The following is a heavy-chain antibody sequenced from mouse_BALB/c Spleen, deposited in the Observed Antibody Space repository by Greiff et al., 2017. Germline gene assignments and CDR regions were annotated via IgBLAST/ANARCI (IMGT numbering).Heavy chain of an antibody. CDR1: GFTFSSYA. CDR2: ISSGGSYT. Sequence: EVQLVESGGGLVKPGGSLKLSCAASGFTFSSYAMSWVRQSPEKRLEWVAEISSGGSYTYYPDTVTGRFTISRDNAKNTLYLEMSSLRSEDTAMYYCAKIYQWFAYWGQGTLVTVSA. J-gene: IGHJ3*01. D-gene: IGHD2-1*01. V-gene: IGHV5-9-4*01. CDR3: AKIYQWFAY.